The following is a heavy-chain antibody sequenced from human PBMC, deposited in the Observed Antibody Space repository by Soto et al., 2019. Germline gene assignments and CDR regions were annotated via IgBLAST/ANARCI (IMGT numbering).Heavy chain of an antibody. V-gene: IGHV3-15*01. D-gene: IGHD1-7*01. CDR2: IKSKTDGGTT. Sequence: GSLRLSCAASGFTFSNAWMSWVRQAPGKGLEWVGRIKSKTDGGTTDYAAPVKGRFTISRDDSKNTRYLQMNSLKTEDTAVYYCTTGLTGTTFLYYYYYGMDVWGQGTTVTVSS. CDR3: TTGLTGTTFLYYYYYGMDV. CDR1: GFTFSNAW. J-gene: IGHJ6*02.